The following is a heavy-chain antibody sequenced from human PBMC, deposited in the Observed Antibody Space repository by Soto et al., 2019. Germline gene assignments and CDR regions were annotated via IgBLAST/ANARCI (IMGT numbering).Heavy chain of an antibody. J-gene: IGHJ4*02. V-gene: IGHV3-48*02. CDR1: GFAFSSYS. Sequence: EVQLVESGGGLVQPGGSLRLSCAASGFAFSSYSMNWVRQAPGKGLEWVSYITSSSGTLYYADSVKGRFTVSRDNGKNSLSLQMNSLRDEDTAVYYCARRGGADGVVLDYWGQGTLVRVSS. CDR2: ITSSSGTL. CDR3: ARRGGADGVVLDY. D-gene: IGHD2-21*02.